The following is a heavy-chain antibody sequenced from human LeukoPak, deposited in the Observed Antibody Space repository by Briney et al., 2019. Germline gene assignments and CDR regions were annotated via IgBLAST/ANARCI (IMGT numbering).Heavy chain of an antibody. V-gene: IGHV4-31*03. CDR3: ARADRTYGSGSYYYNWFDP. CDR1: GGSIRGGGSY. J-gene: IGHJ5*02. D-gene: IGHD3-10*01. Sequence: SQTLSLTCTVSGGSIRGGGSYWSWIRQHPGKGLEWIGYIYASGSTYYNPSLKSRVTISLDTSKNQLSLKLSSVTAADTAVYYCARADRTYGSGSYYYNWFDPWGQGTLVIVSS. CDR2: IYASGST.